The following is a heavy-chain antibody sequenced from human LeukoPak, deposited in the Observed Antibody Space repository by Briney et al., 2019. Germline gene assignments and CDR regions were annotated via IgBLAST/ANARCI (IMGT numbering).Heavy chain of an antibody. CDR2: ISAYNGNT. V-gene: IGHV1-18*01. CDR1: GYTCTSYG. CDR3: ARSYYDSSGLNWFDP. Sequence: GASVKVSCKASGYTCTSYGISWVRQAPGQGLEWMGWISAYNGNTNYAQKLQGRVTMTTDTSTSTAYMELRSLRSDDTAVYYCARSYYDSSGLNWFDPWGQGTLVTVSS. D-gene: IGHD3-22*01. J-gene: IGHJ5*02.